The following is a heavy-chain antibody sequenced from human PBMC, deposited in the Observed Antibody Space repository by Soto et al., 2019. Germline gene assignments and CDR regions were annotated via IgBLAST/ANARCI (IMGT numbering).Heavy chain of an antibody. CDR2: ISSSSSYI. V-gene: IGHV3-21*01. Sequence: GGSLRLSCAASGFTFSSYSMNWVRQAPGKGLEWVSSISSSSSYIYYADSVKGRFTISRDNAKNSLYLQMNSLRAEDTAVYYCARGVQLERGYYYYYMDVWGKGTTVTVSS. D-gene: IGHD1-1*01. CDR3: ARGVQLERGYYYYYMDV. CDR1: GFTFSSYS. J-gene: IGHJ6*03.